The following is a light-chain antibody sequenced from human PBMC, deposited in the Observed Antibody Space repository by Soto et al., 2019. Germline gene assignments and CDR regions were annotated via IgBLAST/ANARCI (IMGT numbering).Light chain of an antibody. CDR3: SAWDDSRNGPV. J-gene: IGLJ3*02. V-gene: IGLV1-36*01. Sequence: QAVVTQPPSVSEAPRQRVTISCSGSSSNIGNNAVNWYQQLPGKAPKLLIYYDDLLPSGVSDRFSGSKSGTSASLAISWVQSEDEADYYCSAWDDSRNGPVFGGGTKLTVL. CDR2: YDD. CDR1: SSNIGNNA.